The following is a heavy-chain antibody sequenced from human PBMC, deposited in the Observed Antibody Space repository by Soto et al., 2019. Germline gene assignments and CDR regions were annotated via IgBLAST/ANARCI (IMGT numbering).Heavy chain of an antibody. CDR1: GFTFSDYA. J-gene: IGHJ3*02. Sequence: EVQLLESGGGVLQPGGSLRLYCAASGFTFSDYAMSWVRQTPGKGLQWVSGVGGSDDDKHYADSVRGRFIVSRDNSKNTLYLQMNSLTADDTAIYYCAKDATSFNGVCAPFHMWGQGTEVTVSS. CDR3: AKDATSFNGVCAPFHM. D-gene: IGHD2-8*01. V-gene: IGHV3-23*01. CDR2: VGGSDDDK.